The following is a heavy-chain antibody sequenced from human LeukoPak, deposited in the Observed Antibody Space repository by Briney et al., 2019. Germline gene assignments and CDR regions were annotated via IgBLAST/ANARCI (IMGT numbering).Heavy chain of an antibody. CDR1: GSSISSSSYY. CDR2: IYYSGST. D-gene: IGHD2-2*01. CDR3: VRRKRSGCSSTSCLLNWFDP. Sequence: SETLSLTCTVSGSSISSSSYYWGWIRQPPGKGLEWIGSIYYSGSTYYNPSLKSRVTISVDTSKNQFSLKLSSVTAADTAVYYCVRRKRSGCSSTSCLLNWFDPWGQGTLVTVSS. J-gene: IGHJ5*02. V-gene: IGHV4-39*01.